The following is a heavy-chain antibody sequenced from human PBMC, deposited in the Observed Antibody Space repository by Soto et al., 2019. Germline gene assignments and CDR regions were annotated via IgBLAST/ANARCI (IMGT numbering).Heavy chain of an antibody. D-gene: IGHD6-6*01. V-gene: IGHV4-34*01. J-gene: IGHJ4*02. CDR3: ARGLRRIAARPGNFNFDY. CDR2: INHSGST. Sequence: SETLSLTCTVSGGSFSGYYWSWIRQPPGKGLEWIGEINHSGSTNYNPSLKSRVTISVDTSKNQFSLKLSSVTAADTAVYYCARGLRRIAARPGNFNFDYWGQGTLVTVSS. CDR1: GGSFSGYY.